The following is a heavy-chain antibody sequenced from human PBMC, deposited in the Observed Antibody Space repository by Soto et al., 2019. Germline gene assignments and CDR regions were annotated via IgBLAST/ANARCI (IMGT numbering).Heavy chain of an antibody. V-gene: IGHV3-23*01. Sequence: GGSLRLSCAASGFTFSSYAMSWVRQAPGKGLEWVSAISGSGGSTYYADSVKGRFTISRDNSKNTLYLQMNSLRAEDTAVYYCAKDRGGAGPYPRDAFDIWGQGTMVTVSS. CDR2: ISGSGGST. J-gene: IGHJ3*02. CDR1: GFTFSSYA. D-gene: IGHD6-13*01. CDR3: AKDRGGAGPYPRDAFDI.